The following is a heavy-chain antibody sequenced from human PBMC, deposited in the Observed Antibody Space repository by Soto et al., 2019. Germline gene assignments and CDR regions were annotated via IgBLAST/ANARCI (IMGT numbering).Heavy chain of an antibody. Sequence: QVQLVQSGAEVKKPGSSVKVSCKASGGTFSSYAISWVRQVPGQGLEWMGGSIPIPGTANYAQKFQGRVTITADESTSTAYMELSRLRSEDTAVYYCARSQGSSTSLEIYYYYYYGMDVWGQGTTVTVSS. CDR3: ARSQGSSTSLEIYYYYYYGMDV. D-gene: IGHD2-2*01. V-gene: IGHV1-69*01. J-gene: IGHJ6*02. CDR1: GGTFSSYA. CDR2: SIPIPGTA.